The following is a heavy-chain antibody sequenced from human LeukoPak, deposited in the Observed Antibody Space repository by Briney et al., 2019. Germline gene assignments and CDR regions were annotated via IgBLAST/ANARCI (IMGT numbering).Heavy chain of an antibody. J-gene: IGHJ5*02. D-gene: IGHD3-10*01. CDR3: AKKARGSGSYSPFGP. V-gene: IGHV3-23*01. Sequence: GGSLRLSCAASGFTFSNSAMNWVRQAPGKGLEWLSVISGSGGSTYYADSVKGRFTISRDNSKNTLYLQMNSLRAEDTAVYYCAKKARGSGSYSPFGPWGQGTLVTVSS. CDR1: GFTFSNSA. CDR2: ISGSGGST.